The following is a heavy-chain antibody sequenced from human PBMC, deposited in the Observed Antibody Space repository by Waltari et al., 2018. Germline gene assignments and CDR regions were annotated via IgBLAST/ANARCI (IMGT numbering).Heavy chain of an antibody. CDR3: ARDVWFRDHYFDY. D-gene: IGHD3-10*01. J-gene: IGHJ4*02. CDR2: ISSSSSYI. CDR1: GFTFSSYS. V-gene: IGHV3-21*01. Sequence: EVQLVESGGGLVKPGGSLRLSCAASGFTFSSYSMNWVRQAPGKGLEWVSSISSSSSYIYYADSVKGRFTISRDNAKNSLYLQMNSLRAEDTAVYYCARDVWFRDHYFDYWGQGTLVTVSS.